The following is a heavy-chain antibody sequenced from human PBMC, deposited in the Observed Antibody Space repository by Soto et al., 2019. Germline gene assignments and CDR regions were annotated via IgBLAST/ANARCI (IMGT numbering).Heavy chain of an antibody. J-gene: IGHJ4*02. D-gene: IGHD1-26*01. CDR2: INANSGAT. V-gene: IGHV1-2*07. CDR1: GYTFTAYY. Sequence: ASVKVSCKTSGYTFTAYYIHWVRQAPGQGLEWMGWINANSGATEYAHNFQDRVTLTRDTSLSTAYMELSSLSSDDTAMYYCAKGSAVDSGSSNPLHNDYWGQATMVAVSA. CDR3: AKGSAVDSGSSNPLHNDY.